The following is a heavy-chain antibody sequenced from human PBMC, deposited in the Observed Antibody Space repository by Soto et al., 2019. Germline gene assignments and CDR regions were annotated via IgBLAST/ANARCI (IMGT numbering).Heavy chain of an antibody. D-gene: IGHD3-16*01. V-gene: IGHV1-8*01. Sequence: ASVKFSCTASGYTFTSYDINWVRQATGQGLEWMGWMNPNSGNTGYAQKFQGRVTMTRNTSISTAYMELSSLRSEDTAVYYCARGRGIGASDGMDVWGQGTTVTVSS. CDR1: GYTFTSYD. CDR2: MNPNSGNT. J-gene: IGHJ6*02. CDR3: ARGRGIGASDGMDV.